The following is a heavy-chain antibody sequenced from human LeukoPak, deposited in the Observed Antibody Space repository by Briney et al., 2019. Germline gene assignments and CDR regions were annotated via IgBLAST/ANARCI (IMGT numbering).Heavy chain of an antibody. Sequence: GGSLRLSCAASGFTFSSYAMHWVRQAPGKGLEWVANIKQDGSEKYYVDSVKGRFTISRDNAKNSLYLQMNSLRAEDTAVYYCAREVFVYCSGGSCSDFDYWGQGTLVTVSS. D-gene: IGHD2-15*01. CDR2: IKQDGSEK. J-gene: IGHJ4*02. V-gene: IGHV3-7*01. CDR1: GFTFSSYA. CDR3: AREVFVYCSGGSCSDFDY.